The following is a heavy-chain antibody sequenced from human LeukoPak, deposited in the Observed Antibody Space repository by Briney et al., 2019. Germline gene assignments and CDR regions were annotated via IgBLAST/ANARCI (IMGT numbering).Heavy chain of an antibody. Sequence: PSETLSLTCAVYGGSFSGYYWSWIRQPPGKGLEWIGEINHSGSTNYNPSLKSRVTISVDTSKNQFSLKLSSVTAADTAVYYCARATLDYDFWSGYHHFDYWGQGTLVTVSS. D-gene: IGHD3-3*01. CDR1: GGSFSGYY. J-gene: IGHJ4*02. V-gene: IGHV4-34*01. CDR2: INHSGST. CDR3: ARATLDYDFWSGYHHFDY.